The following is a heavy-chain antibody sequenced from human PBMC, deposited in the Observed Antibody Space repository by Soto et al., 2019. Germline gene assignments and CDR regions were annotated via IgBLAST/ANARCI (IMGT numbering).Heavy chain of an antibody. D-gene: IGHD6-19*01. J-gene: IGHJ4*02. CDR3: AKEGEHSSGWANFDY. CDR2: IRSYGDRT. Sequence: PGGSLRLSCAGSGFTFSSYAMSWVRQAPGKGLEWVSSIRSYGDRTYYAESVEGRFSISRDNSKNTLYLQMNSLRAEDTAVYYCAKEGEHSSGWANFDYWGQGTLVTVSS. V-gene: IGHV3-23*01. CDR1: GFTFSSYA.